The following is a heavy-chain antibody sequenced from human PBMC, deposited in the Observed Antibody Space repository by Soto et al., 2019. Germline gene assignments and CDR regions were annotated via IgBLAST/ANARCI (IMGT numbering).Heavy chain of an antibody. CDR2: INVYNGNT. Sequence: ASVKVSCKASGYTFTNYVIGWGRQAPGQGLEWMGWINVYNGNTKYAQKVQGRVTMTTDTSTSTAYMELRSLRSDDTAVYYCARGVGSGSYYNQYNWFDPWRQGTLVTVSS. CDR3: ARGVGSGSYYNQYNWFDP. V-gene: IGHV1-18*01. D-gene: IGHD3-10*01. CDR1: GYTFTNYV. J-gene: IGHJ5*02.